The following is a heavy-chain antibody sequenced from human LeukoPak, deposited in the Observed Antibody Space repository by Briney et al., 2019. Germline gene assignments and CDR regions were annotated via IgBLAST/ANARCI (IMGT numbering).Heavy chain of an antibody. V-gene: IGHV3-21*01. CDR1: GFTFSSYS. D-gene: IGHD2-15*01. Sequence: KAGGSLRLSCAASGFTFSSYSMNWVRQAPGKGLEWVSPISSSSSYIYYAHSVKGRFTISRDNAKNSLYLQMNSLRAEDTAVYYCARRYCSGGSCHPPDYWGQGTLVTVSS. CDR2: ISSSSSYI. J-gene: IGHJ4*02. CDR3: ARRYCSGGSCHPPDY.